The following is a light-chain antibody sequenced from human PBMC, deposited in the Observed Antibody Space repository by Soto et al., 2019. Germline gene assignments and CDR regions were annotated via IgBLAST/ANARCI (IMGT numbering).Light chain of an antibody. J-gene: IGKJ1*01. CDR2: GAS. CDR3: QHYDTSPWT. V-gene: IGKV3-20*01. Sequence: EIVLTQSPGTLSLSPGERATLSCRASQSVSSNYLAWYQQKPGQAPRLLIYGASSRATGIPDRFSGSGSGTDFTLTISRLEPEDCAVYYCQHYDTSPWTFGQGTKVDIK. CDR1: QSVSSNY.